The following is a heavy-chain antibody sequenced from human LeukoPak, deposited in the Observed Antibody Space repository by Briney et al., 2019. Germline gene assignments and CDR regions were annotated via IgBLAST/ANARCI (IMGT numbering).Heavy chain of an antibody. Sequence: GASVKVSCKASGYTFTSYDINWVRQATGQGLEWMGWMNPNSGNTGYAQKFQGRVTMTRNTSISTAYMELSSLRSEDTAVYYCARDFAAYCSGGSCYSPYFDYWGQGTLVTVSS. D-gene: IGHD2-15*01. V-gene: IGHV1-8*01. J-gene: IGHJ4*02. CDR2: MNPNSGNT. CDR1: GYTFTSYD. CDR3: ARDFAAYCSGGSCYSPYFDY.